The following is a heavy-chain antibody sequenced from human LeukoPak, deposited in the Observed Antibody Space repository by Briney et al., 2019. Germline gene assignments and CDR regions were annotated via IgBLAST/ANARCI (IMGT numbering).Heavy chain of an antibody. D-gene: IGHD6-19*01. CDR2: INPNSGGT. J-gene: IGHJ5*02. CDR3: ARGREVSSGWPRDWFDP. V-gene: IGHV1-2*02. CDR1: GYTLTGYY. Sequence: ASVKVSCKSSGYTLTGYYMHWVRQAPGQGLEWMGWINPNSGGTNYAQKFQGRVTMTRDTSISTAYMELSRLRSDDTAVYYCARGREVSSGWPRDWFDPWGQGTLVTVSS.